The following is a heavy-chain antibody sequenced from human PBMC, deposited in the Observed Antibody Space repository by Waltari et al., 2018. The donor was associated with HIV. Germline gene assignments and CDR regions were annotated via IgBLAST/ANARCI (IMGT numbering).Heavy chain of an antibody. CDR2: IGSGGVNT. V-gene: IGHV3-23*01. CDR1: GFRFSNYA. D-gene: IGHD3-10*01. Sequence: EAQLLESGGGLVQPGESLKLSCIASGFRFSNYAMSWVRQAPGKALGGVSTIGSGGVNTYDADSVKGRFTISRDNSKNTLYLQMNSLRAEDTAVYYCAKDQLGFYGSGSGYYGMDVWGQGTTVIVSS. CDR3: AKDQLGFYGSGSGYYGMDV. J-gene: IGHJ6*02.